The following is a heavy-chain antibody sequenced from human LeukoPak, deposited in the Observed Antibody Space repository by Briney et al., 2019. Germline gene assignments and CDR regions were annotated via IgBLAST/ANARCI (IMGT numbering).Heavy chain of an antibody. Sequence: PSETLSLTCAVSGGSISSGGYSWSWIRQPPGKGLEWIGYIYYSGSTYYNPSPKSRVTISADTSKNQFSLKLSSVTAADTAVYYCARANTAMITDDAFDIWGQGTMVTVSS. J-gene: IGHJ3*02. CDR3: ARANTAMITDDAFDI. V-gene: IGHV4-30-4*07. D-gene: IGHD5-18*01. CDR1: GGSISSGGYS. CDR2: IYYSGST.